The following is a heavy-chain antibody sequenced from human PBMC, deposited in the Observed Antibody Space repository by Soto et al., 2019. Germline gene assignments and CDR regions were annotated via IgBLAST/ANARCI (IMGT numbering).Heavy chain of an antibody. V-gene: IGHV4-34*01. CDR2: INHSGST. Sequence: SETLSLTCAVYGGSFSGYYWSWIRQPPGKGLEWIGEINHSGSTNYNPSLKSRVTISVDTSKNQFSLKLSSVTAADTAVYYCAREPELYSYGSDYWGQGTLVTVSS. J-gene: IGHJ4*02. CDR3: AREPELYSYGSDY. D-gene: IGHD5-18*01. CDR1: GGSFSGYY.